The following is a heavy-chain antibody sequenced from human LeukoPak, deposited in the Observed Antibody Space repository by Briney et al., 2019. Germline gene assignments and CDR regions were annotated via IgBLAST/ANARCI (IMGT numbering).Heavy chain of an antibody. CDR1: GFTFSSYA. V-gene: IGHV3-21*01. Sequence: GGSLRLSCAASGFTFSSYAMSWVRQAPGKGLGWVSSISSSSSCIYYADSVKGRFTISRDNAKNSLYLQMNSLRAEDTAVYYCARAERNNWFDPWGQGTLVTVSS. CDR3: ARAERNNWFDP. J-gene: IGHJ5*02. CDR2: ISSSSSCI.